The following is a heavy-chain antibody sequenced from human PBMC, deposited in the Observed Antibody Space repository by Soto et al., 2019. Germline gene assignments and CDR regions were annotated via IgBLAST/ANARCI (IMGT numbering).Heavy chain of an antibody. J-gene: IGHJ3*02. CDR1: GFSLSTSGVG. D-gene: IGHD5-18*01. Sequence: SGPTLVNPTQTLTLTCTFSGFSLSTSGVGVGWIRQPPGKALQWLALIYWDDDKRYSPSLKSRLTITKDTSKNQVVLTMTNMDPVDTATYYCAHTQTHLWAGLDAFDIWGQGTMVTVSS. CDR3: AHTQTHLWAGLDAFDI. CDR2: IYWDDDK. V-gene: IGHV2-5*02.